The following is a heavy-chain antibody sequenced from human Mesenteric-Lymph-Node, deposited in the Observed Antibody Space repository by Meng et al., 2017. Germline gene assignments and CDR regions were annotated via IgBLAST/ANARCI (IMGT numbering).Heavy chain of an antibody. J-gene: IGHJ4*02. CDR2: IYYSGNT. D-gene: IGHD5-18*01. CDR3: ARATAMVPRYYFDY. V-gene: IGHV4-31*01. CDR1: GDSISSGGYY. Sequence: QVQRQQSGPGLVTPSQTLSPTCTVSGDSISSGGYYWSWIRQFPGKGLEWIGYIYYSGNTYYKPSLKSLVTISIDTSKNQFSLILNSVTAADTAVYYCARATAMVPRYYFDYWGQGTLVTVSS.